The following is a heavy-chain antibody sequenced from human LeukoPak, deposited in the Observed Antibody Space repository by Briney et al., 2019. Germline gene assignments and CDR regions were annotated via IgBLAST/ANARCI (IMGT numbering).Heavy chain of an antibody. J-gene: IGHJ6*02. V-gene: IGHV1-69*05. CDR3: ARDQDDYGDYGYYYGMDV. CDR1: GGTYSSYA. CDR2: IIPIFGTA. Sequence: SVKVSCKASGGTYSSYAISWVRQAPGQGLEWMGGIIPIFGTANYAQKFQGRVTITTDESTSTAYMELSSLRSEDTAVYYCARDQDDYGDYGYYYGMDVWGQGTTVTVSS. D-gene: IGHD4-17*01.